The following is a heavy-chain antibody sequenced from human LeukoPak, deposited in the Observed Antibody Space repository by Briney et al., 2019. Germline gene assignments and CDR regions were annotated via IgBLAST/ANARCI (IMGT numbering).Heavy chain of an antibody. CDR1: GYTFTSYG. V-gene: IGHV1-18*01. Sequence: ASEKVSCKASGYTFTSYGISWVRQAPAPGLEWVGWMSAYTGNTNYAQNLQGRLTMTTDTSTSTPFMVLLSPVSDEDPVYYCSGEVKDRSVFYYYYYMDVWGKGTTVTISS. J-gene: IGHJ6*03. CDR2: MSAYTGNT. CDR3: SGEVKDRSVFYYYYYMDV. D-gene: IGHD3-10*01.